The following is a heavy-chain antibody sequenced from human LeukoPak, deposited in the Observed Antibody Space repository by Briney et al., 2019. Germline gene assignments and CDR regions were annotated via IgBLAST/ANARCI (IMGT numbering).Heavy chain of an antibody. D-gene: IGHD7-27*01. V-gene: IGHV4-4*09. CDR1: GRSISSYY. J-gene: IGHJ3*02. CDR3: ASLTGYDAFDI. CDR2: IYTSGST. Sequence: SETLSLTCTVSGRSISSYYWSWIRQPPGRGLEWIGYIYTSGSTNYNPSLKRRVTISVATPKNQFSLKLSSVTAADTAVYYWASLTGYDAFDIWGQGTMVTVSS.